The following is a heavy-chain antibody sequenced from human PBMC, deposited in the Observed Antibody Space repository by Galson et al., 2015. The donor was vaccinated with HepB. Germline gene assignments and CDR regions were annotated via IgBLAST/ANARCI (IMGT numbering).Heavy chain of an antibody. CDR2: ISGSGAGT. V-gene: IGHV3-23*01. CDR1: GFTFSSYG. CDR3: ATNGYGPGGYDSSGYPRALGDY. J-gene: IGHJ4*02. D-gene: IGHD3-22*01. Sequence: SLRLSCAASGFTFSSYGMSWVRQAPGKGLEWVSGISGSGAGTYYAGSVQGRFTISRDNSKNTLYLQMNSLRAEDTAVYYCATNGYGPGGYDSSGYPRALGDYWGQGTLVTVSS.